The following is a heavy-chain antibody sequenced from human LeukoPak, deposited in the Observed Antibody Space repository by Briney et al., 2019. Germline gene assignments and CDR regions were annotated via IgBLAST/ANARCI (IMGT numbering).Heavy chain of an antibody. CDR1: GFTFTSSA. J-gene: IGHJ4*02. V-gene: IGHV1-58*01. CDR2: IVAGSGNT. D-gene: IGHD6-13*01. Sequence: SVKVSCKASGFTFTSSAVQWVRQARGQRLEWIGWIVAGSGNTNYAQKFQERVTITRDMSISTAYMELSSLRSEDTAVYYCAAEYSSSWGFDYWGQGTLVTVSS. CDR3: AAEYSSSWGFDY.